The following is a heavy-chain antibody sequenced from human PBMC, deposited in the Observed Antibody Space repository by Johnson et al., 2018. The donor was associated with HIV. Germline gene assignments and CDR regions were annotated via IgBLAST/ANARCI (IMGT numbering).Heavy chain of an antibody. CDR2: ISFAGNNK. CDR1: GFTFSNFG. V-gene: IGHV3-30*03. Sequence: QVQLVESGGGVVQPGRSLRLSCAASGFTFSNFGFHWVRQAPGKGLEWVAAISFAGNNKYYADSVNGRFTISRDNSKNTLYRQMNSLRAEDTAVYYCARGVSPERQAGPDAFDIWGQGTMVTVSS. D-gene: IGHD1-14*01. CDR3: ARGVSPERQAGPDAFDI. J-gene: IGHJ3*02.